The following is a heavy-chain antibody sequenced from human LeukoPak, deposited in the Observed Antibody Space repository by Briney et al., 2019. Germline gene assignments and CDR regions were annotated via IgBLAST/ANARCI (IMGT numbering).Heavy chain of an antibody. CDR1: GDSGSSYY. D-gene: IGHD3-22*01. CDR2: MYYSGST. V-gene: IGHV4-59*02. Sequence: SETLSLSCTVAGDSGSSYYWGWIGQPAGKGVEGMGYMYYSGSTNYNPSLKNRVTISVGTSKNQFSLKLSSVTAADTAVYYWAREGGSGYYPSPLGFDYWGQGTLVTVSS. J-gene: IGHJ4*02. CDR3: AREGGSGYYPSPLGFDY.